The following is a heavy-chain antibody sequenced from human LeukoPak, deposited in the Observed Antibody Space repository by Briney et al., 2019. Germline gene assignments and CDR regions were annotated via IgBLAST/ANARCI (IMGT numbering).Heavy chain of an antibody. CDR3: ARGAGYYFDY. V-gene: IGHV4-4*02. CDR2: IYHSGST. CDR1: GGSISSRNW. J-gene: IGHJ4*02. Sequence: PSETLSLTCGVSGGSISSRNWWSWVRQSPGKGLEWIGEIYHSGSTNYKSSLKSRATTSMDQFQNQLSLMLTSVTAADTAMYYCARGAGYYFDYWGQGILVIVAS. D-gene: IGHD3-22*01.